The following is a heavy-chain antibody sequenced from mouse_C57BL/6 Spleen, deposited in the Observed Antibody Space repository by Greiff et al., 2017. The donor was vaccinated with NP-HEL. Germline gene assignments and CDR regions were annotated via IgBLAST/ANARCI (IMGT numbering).Heavy chain of an antibody. V-gene: IGHV1-61*01. CDR2: IYPSDSET. J-gene: IGHJ4*01. CDR1: GYTFTSYW. CDR3: ARAYYSNQGAMDY. D-gene: IGHD2-5*01. Sequence: QVHVKQPGAELVRPGSSVKLSCKASGYTFTSYWMDWVKQRPGQGLEWIGNIYPSDSETHYNQKFKDKATLTVDKSSSTAYMQLSSLTSEDSAVYYCARAYYSNQGAMDYWGQGTSVTVSS.